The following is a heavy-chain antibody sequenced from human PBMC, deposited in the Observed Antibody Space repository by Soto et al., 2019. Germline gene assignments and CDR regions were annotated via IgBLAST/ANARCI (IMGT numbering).Heavy chain of an antibody. CDR3: ARDTDSSGYYPYYFDY. CDR2: IIPIFGTA. Sequence: ASVKVSCKASGGTFSSYAISWVRQAPGQGLEWMGGIIPIFGTANYAQKFQGRVAITADKSTSTAYMELSSLRSEDTAVYYCARDTDSSGYYPYYFDYWGQGTLVTVSS. D-gene: IGHD3-22*01. CDR1: GGTFSSYA. J-gene: IGHJ4*02. V-gene: IGHV1-69*06.